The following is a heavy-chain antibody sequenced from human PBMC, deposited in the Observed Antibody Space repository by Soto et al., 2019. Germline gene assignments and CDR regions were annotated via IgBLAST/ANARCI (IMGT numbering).Heavy chain of an antibody. CDR2: ISSSSSTI. CDR1: GFTFSSYS. J-gene: IGHJ6*02. V-gene: IGHV3-48*02. CDR3: ARTYYYDSSGYYPRFDYYYYGMDV. D-gene: IGHD3-22*01. Sequence: GGSLRLSCAASGFTFSSYSMNWVRQAPGKGLEWVSYISSSSSTIYYADSVKGRFTISRDNAKNSLYLQMNSLRDEDTDVYYCARTYYYDSSGYYPRFDYYYYGMDVWGQGTTVTVSS.